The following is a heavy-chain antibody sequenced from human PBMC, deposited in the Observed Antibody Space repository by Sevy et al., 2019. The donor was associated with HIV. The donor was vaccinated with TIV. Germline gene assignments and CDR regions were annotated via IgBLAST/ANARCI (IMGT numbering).Heavy chain of an antibody. CDR3: ASPSSTRNDYYYYYMDV. V-gene: IGHV1-69*06. CDR1: GGTFSSYA. D-gene: IGHD2-2*01. CDR2: IIPIFGTA. Sequence: ASVKVSCKASGGTFSSYAISWVRQAPGQGLEWMGGIIPIFGTANYAQKFQGRVTITADKSTSTDYMELSSLRSEDTAVYYCASPSSTRNDYYYYYMDVWGKGTTVTVSS. J-gene: IGHJ6*03.